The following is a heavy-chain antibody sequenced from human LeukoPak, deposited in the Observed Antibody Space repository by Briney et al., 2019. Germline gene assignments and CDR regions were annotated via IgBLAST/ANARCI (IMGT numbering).Heavy chain of an antibody. Sequence: MPGGSLRLSCAASGFTFSSYSMNWVCQAPGKGLEWVSSISSSSSYIYYADSVKGRFTISRDNAKNSLYLQMNSLRAEDTAVYYCARDQADHDFWSGYSSLQDDYWGQGTLVTVSS. CDR2: ISSSSSYI. D-gene: IGHD3-3*01. CDR1: GFTFSSYS. CDR3: ARDQADHDFWSGYSSLQDDY. J-gene: IGHJ4*02. V-gene: IGHV3-21*01.